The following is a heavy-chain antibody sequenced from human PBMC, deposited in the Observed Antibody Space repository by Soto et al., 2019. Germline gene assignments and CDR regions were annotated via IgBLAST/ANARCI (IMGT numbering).Heavy chain of an antibody. CDR2: INHSGST. CDR3: AQKGYSSGWYVY. J-gene: IGHJ4*02. D-gene: IGHD6-19*01. CDR1: GESFSYYY. V-gene: IGHV4-34*01. Sequence: PSETLSLTCAVYGESFSYYYWSWIRQPPGKGLEWIGEINHSGSTNYNPSLESRVTISVDTSKNQFSLKLNSVTAADTAVYYCAQKGYSSGWYVYWGQGTLVTVSS.